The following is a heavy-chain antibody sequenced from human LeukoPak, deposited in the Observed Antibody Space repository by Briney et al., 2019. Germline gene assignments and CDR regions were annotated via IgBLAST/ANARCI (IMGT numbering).Heavy chain of an antibody. D-gene: IGHD3-3*01. CDR1: GFTFSSYG. CDR3: AKGFLEWLFDAFDI. J-gene: IGHJ3*02. V-gene: IGHV3-30*18. Sequence: GRSLRLSCAASGFTFSSYGMHWVRQAPGKGLEWVAVISYDGSNKYYADSVKGRFTISRDNSKNTLYLQMNSLGAEDTAVYYCAKGFLEWLFDAFDIWGQGTMVTVSS. CDR2: ISYDGSNK.